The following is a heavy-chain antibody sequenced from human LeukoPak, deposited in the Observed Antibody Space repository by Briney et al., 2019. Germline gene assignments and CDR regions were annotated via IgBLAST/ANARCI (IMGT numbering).Heavy chain of an antibody. V-gene: IGHV4-61*01. CDR1: GGSFSSGSYY. Sequence: SETLSLTYTVSGGSFSSGSYYWSWIRQPPGKGLEWIGYIYYSGSTNYNPSLKSRVTISVDTSKNQFSLKLSSVTAADTAVYYCARWVYYGYYFDYWGQGTLVTVSS. CDR2: IYYSGST. J-gene: IGHJ4*02. D-gene: IGHD3-10*01. CDR3: ARWVYYGYYFDY.